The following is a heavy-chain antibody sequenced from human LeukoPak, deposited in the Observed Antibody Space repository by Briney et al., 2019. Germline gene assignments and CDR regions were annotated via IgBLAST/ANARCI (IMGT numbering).Heavy chain of an antibody. V-gene: IGHV4-4*07. J-gene: IGHJ3*02. Sequence: SETLSXXXXVSGXXXSXYYXXWIRQPXGKGLEWIGRIYTSGSTNYNPSLKSRVTMSVDTSKDQIPLNLSSVTAADTAVYYCARDSLGFRAFDIWGQGTMITVSS. CDR2: IYTSGST. CDR1: GXXXSXYY. D-gene: IGHD3-16*01. CDR3: ARDSLGFRAFDI.